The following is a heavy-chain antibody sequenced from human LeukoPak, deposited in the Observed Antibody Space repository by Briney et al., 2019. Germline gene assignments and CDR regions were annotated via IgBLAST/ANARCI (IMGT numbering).Heavy chain of an antibody. CDR3: ARERGYYFST. D-gene: IGHD2/OR15-2a*01. CDR2: IYHSGST. J-gene: IGHJ5*02. Sequence: SETLSLTCAVSGGSISSGGYSWSWIRQPPGKGLEWIVYIYHSGSTYYNPSLKSRVTISVDRSKNQFSLKLSSVTAADTAVYYCARERGYYFSTWGQGTLVTVSS. CDR1: GGSISSGGYS. V-gene: IGHV4-30-2*01.